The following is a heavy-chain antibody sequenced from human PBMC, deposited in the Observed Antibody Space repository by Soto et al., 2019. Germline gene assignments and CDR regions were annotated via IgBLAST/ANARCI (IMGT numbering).Heavy chain of an antibody. D-gene: IGHD2-15*01. CDR2: IYYSGST. CDR1: GGSVSSSSCY. Sequence: SETLSLTCTVSGGSVSSSSCYWGWIRQPPGKGLEWIGSIYYSGSTYYNPSLKSRVTISVDTSKNQFSLKLSSVTAADTAVYYCARNPCGGSGGSCYSGGYYYYYNGMDVWGQGTTVTVSS. J-gene: IGHJ6*02. CDR3: ARNPCGGSGGSCYSGGYYYYYNGMDV. V-gene: IGHV4-39*07.